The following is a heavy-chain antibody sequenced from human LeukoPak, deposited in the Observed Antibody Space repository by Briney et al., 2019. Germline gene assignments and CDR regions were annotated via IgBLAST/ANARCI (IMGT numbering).Heavy chain of an antibody. CDR2: IYSGGST. V-gene: IGHV3-66*02. Sequence: PGVSKRLSCAASGLTVSSNYMSWVRQAPGKGLERVSVIYSGGSTYYADSVKGRFTIARDNSKNTLYLQMNSLRAEDTAVYYCARDQSFQQLAQDYWGQGTLVTVSS. CDR3: ARDQSFQQLAQDY. J-gene: IGHJ4*02. CDR1: GLTVSSNY. D-gene: IGHD6-6*01.